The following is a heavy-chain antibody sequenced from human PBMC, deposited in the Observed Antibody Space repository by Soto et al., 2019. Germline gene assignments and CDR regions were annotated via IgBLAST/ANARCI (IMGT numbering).Heavy chain of an antibody. CDR2: IGSSSSLI. Sequence: EVQLVESGGGLVQPGGSLRLSCAASGLSFSTYSMNWVRQAPGKGLEWVSYIGSSSSLIDYADSVKGRFTISRDNAKNSLFLQMSSLRDEDTAVYYCASDRSYSFVYWGQGTLVTVSS. CDR1: GLSFSTYS. D-gene: IGHD1-26*01. CDR3: ASDRSYSFVY. J-gene: IGHJ4*02. V-gene: IGHV3-48*02.